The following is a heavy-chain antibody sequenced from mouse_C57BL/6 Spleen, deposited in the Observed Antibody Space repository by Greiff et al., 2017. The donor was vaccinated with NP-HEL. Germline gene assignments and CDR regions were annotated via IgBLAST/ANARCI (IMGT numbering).Heavy chain of an antibody. J-gene: IGHJ4*01. CDR3: ARDFITTVVGPYAMDY. CDR2: ISSGGSYT. D-gene: IGHD1-1*01. Sequence: EVKLVESGGDLVKPGGSLKLSCAASGFTFSSYGMSWVRQTPDKRLEWVATISSGGSYTYYPDSVKGRFTISRDNAKNTLYLQMSSLKSEDTAMYYCARDFITTVVGPYAMDYWGQGTSVTVSS. CDR1: GFTFSSYG. V-gene: IGHV5-6*02.